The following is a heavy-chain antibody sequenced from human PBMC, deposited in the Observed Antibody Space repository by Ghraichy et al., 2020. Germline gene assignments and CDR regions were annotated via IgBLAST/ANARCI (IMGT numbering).Heavy chain of an antibody. J-gene: IGHJ3*02. CDR1: GFTFSSYA. CDR2: ISGSGGST. V-gene: IGHV3-23*01. CDR3: AKVRGEWSYYADAFDI. D-gene: IGHD1-26*01. Sequence: ETLSLTCAASGFTFSSYAMSWVRQAPGKGLEWVSAISGSGGSTYYADSVKGRFTISRDNSKNTLYLQMNSLRAEDTAVYYCAKVRGEWSYYADAFDIWGQGTMVTVSS.